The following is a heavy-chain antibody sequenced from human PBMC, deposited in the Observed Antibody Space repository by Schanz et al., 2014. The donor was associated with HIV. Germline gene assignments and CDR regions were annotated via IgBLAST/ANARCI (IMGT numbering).Heavy chain of an antibody. D-gene: IGHD3-10*01. Sequence: QVRLVASGGGVVQPGRSLRLSCAASGFTFSNYGMHWVRQAPGKGLEWVALISYDGSNKYYADSVKGRFTISRDNSRNTLYLEMNSLRADDTAVYYCAKDEYYYGSGSYIYFYYGMGVWGQGTTVTVSS. CDR3: AKDEYYYGSGSYIYFYYGMGV. V-gene: IGHV3-30*18. J-gene: IGHJ6*02. CDR1: GFTFSNYG. CDR2: ISYDGSNK.